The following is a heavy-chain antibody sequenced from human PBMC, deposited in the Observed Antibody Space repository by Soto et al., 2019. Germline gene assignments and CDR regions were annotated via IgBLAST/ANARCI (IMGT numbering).Heavy chain of an antibody. J-gene: IGHJ4*02. CDR1: GFSFAGYA. Sequence: EVQLSQSGGGLVQPGGSLRLCCAASGFSFAGYAVTWVRQAPGKGLEWVSSISGGGGSTYYPDSVKGRFTISRDNSKNTVHLQMNSLRAEDTAVYYCAKTESFNGYYNPFDYWGRGTQVTVSS. V-gene: IGHV3-23*01. CDR2: ISGGGGST. D-gene: IGHD3-9*01. CDR3: AKTESFNGYYNPFDY.